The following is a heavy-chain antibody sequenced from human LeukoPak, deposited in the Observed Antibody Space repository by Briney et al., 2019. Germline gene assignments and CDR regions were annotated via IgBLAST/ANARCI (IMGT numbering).Heavy chain of an antibody. J-gene: IGHJ3*02. Sequence: PSETLSLTCTVSGGSISSDYYWCWIRQPPGKGLEWIGYIYYSGNTNHNPSLKSRVTMSVDTSKNQFSLKLSSVTAADTAVYYCARDIGRNDAFEIWGQGTMVSVSS. CDR2: IYYSGNT. V-gene: IGHV4-59*01. CDR1: GGSISSDYY. D-gene: IGHD1-14*01. CDR3: ARDIGRNDAFEI.